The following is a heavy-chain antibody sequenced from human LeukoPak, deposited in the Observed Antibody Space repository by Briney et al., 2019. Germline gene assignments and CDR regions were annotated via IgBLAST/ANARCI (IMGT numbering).Heavy chain of an antibody. J-gene: IGHJ3*02. CDR2: IYYSGST. D-gene: IGHD6-6*01. Sequence: PSETLSLTCTVSGGSISSSSYYWGWIRQPPGKGLEWIGSIYYSGSTHYNPSLKSRVTISVDTSKNQFSLKLSSVTAADTAVYYCARLKGVYDIWGQGTMVTVSS. CDR3: ARLKGVYDI. V-gene: IGHV4-39*01. CDR1: GGSISSSSYY.